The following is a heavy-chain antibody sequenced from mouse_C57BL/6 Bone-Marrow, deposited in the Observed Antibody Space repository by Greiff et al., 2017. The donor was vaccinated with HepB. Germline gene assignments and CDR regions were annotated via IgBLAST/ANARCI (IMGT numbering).Heavy chain of an antibody. D-gene: IGHD1-1*01. Sequence: EVQLQESGPGLAKPSQTLSLTCSVTGYSITSDYWNWIRKFPGNKLEYMGYISYSGSTYYNPSLKSRISITRDTSKNQYYLQLNSVTTEDTATYYCARRASYGSSYYYAMDYWGQGTSVTVSS. CDR2: ISYSGST. CDR3: ARRASYGSSYYYAMDY. J-gene: IGHJ4*01. CDR1: GYSITSDY. V-gene: IGHV3-8*01.